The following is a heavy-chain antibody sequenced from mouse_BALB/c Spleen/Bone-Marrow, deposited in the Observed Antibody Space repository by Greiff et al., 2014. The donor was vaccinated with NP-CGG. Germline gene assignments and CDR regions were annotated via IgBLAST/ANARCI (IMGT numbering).Heavy chain of an antibody. D-gene: IGHD2-12*01. J-gene: IGHJ4*01. CDR1: GFTFIAYT. Sequence: EGKLVESVGGGPEPGGSLKLSCAASGFTFIAYTMSWVRKTPEKRLEWVAYINNGGGSIYYPDTVKGRFTISRDNAKNALFLLMSSLKSEDMSMYYCAVNGDERLVLAMDYWGQGTSFTVSS. CDR2: INNGGGSI. CDR3: AVNGDERLVLAMDY. V-gene: IGHV5-12-2*01.